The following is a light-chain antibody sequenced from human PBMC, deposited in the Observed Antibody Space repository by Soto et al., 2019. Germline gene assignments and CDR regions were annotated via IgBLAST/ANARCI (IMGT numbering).Light chain of an antibody. V-gene: IGLV2-8*01. CDR1: SSDVGGYNY. J-gene: IGLJ2*01. CDR3: SSFAGNNNLV. CDR2: EVS. Sequence: QSALTQPPSASGSPGQSVTISCTGTSSDVGGYNYVSWYQQHPGKAPKLTISEVSKRPSGVPDRFSGSKSGNTASLTVSGLQADDEADYYCSSFAGNNNLVFGGGTKLTVL.